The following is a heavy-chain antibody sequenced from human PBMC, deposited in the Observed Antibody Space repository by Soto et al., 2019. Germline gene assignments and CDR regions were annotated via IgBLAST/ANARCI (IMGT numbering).Heavy chain of an antibody. CDR3: VPTTGWPGFDF. V-gene: IGHV3-53*01. CDR2: IYGGGTT. D-gene: IGHD6-19*01. J-gene: IGHJ4*02. Sequence: EVQLVESGGGLIQPGGSLRLSCAASGFAVSSKYMTWVRQAPGKGLEWVSVIYGGGTTYYADSVKGRFTISRDTSKNTLYLPMNSLSEEDTTMYYCVPTTGWPGFDFWGQGTLVTVSS. CDR1: GFAVSSKY.